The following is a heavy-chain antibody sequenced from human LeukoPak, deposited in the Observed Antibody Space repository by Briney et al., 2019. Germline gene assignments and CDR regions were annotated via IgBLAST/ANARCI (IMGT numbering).Heavy chain of an antibody. CDR1: GYSFTSYW. CDR2: IYPGDSDT. D-gene: IGHD2-2*01. J-gene: IGHJ5*02. CDR3: ARGHCSSTSCYGWGNWFDP. V-gene: IGHV5-51*01. Sequence: GESLKISCKGSGYSFTSYWIGWVRQMPRKGLEWMGIIYPGDSDTRYSPSFQGQVTISADKSISTAYLQWSSLKASDTAMYYCARGHCSSTSCYGWGNWFDPWGQGTLVTVSS.